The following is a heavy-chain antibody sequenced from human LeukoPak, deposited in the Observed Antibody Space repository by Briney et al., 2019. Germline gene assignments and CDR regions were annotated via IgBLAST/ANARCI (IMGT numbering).Heavy chain of an antibody. CDR2: IYSGGST. CDR1: GFTVSSNY. Sequence: GGSLRLSCAASGFTVSSNYMSWVRQAPGKGLEWVSVIYSGGSTYYAESVKGRFTISRDNSKNTLYLQMKSLRAEDTAVYYCARDFHSDYWGQGTLVTVSS. CDR3: ARDFHSDY. V-gene: IGHV3-66*01. J-gene: IGHJ4*02.